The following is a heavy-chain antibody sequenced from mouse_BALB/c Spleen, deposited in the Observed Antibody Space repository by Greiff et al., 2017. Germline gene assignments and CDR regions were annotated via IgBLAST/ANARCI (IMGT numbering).Heavy chain of an antibody. CDR1: GFTFSSYA. V-gene: IGHV5-6-5*01. J-gene: IGHJ1*01. CDR2: ISSGGST. CDR3: ARGRGYDYVHWYVDV. D-gene: IGHD2-4*01. Sequence: EVKLVESGGDLVKPGGSLKLSCAASGFTFSSYAMSWVRQTPEKRLEWVASISSGGSTYYPDSVKGRFTISRDNARNILYLQMSSLRSADTAMYYCARGRGYDYVHWYVDVWGAGTTVTVSS.